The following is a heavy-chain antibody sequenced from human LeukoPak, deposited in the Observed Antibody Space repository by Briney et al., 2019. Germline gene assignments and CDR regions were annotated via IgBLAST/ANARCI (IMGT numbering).Heavy chain of an antibody. CDR3: ARRVDSGFSFDF. J-gene: IGHJ4*02. CDR2: IYAGDSDT. D-gene: IGHD3-22*01. Sequence: GESLKISCKGSGYTFTNYWIAWVRQMPGKGLEWMGIIYAGDSDTRYSPSFQGQVTISADRSISTAYLQWSSLKASDTAMYYCARRVDSGFSFDFWGQGSLVTVSS. CDR1: GYTFTNYW. V-gene: IGHV5-51*01.